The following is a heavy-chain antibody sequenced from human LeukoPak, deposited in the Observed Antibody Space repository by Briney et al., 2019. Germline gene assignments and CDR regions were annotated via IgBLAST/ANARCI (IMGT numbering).Heavy chain of an antibody. D-gene: IGHD3-3*01. Sequence: PETLSLTRTVSGGSLSSSSDYWGWIRQPPGKGLEWVGSIYYSGSTYYNPSLKSRVTISVDTAKTQFSLKLSSVTAADTAVYYCASNPTGVAYDYWSQGTLVTVSS. CDR2: IYYSGST. CDR1: GGSLSSSSDY. J-gene: IGHJ4*02. CDR3: ASNPTGVAYDY. V-gene: IGHV4-39*01.